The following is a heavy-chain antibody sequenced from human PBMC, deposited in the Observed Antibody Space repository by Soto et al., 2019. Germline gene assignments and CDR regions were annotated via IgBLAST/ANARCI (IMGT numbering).Heavy chain of an antibody. D-gene: IGHD2-21*01. Sequence: QVQLVQSETEVKKPGDSVRVSCRASGYSLTNFAMHWVRRAPGHRLEWMGWINGGNGDTRFSHEFQGRVAITRETSANTAYMELTSLRSEDTAVYYCARGNLARRRHIDFWGQGTLAIVSS. J-gene: IGHJ4*02. CDR1: GYSLTNFA. CDR2: INGGNGDT. V-gene: IGHV1-3*01. CDR3: ARGNLARRRHIDF.